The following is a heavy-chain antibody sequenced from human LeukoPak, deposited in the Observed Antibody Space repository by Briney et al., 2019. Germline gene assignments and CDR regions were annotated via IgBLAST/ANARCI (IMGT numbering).Heavy chain of an antibody. CDR1: GDSITNHY. D-gene: IGHD6-6*01. CDR3: ARCVGSSSSVSDAFDI. J-gene: IGHJ3*02. CDR2: IYTSGST. Sequence: SQTLSLTCIVSGDSITNHYWSLIRQPAGKGLEWIGRIYTSGSTNYNPSLKSRVTISVDTSKNQFSLKLSSVTAADTAVYYCARCVGSSSSVSDAFDIWGQGTMVTVSS. V-gene: IGHV4-4*07.